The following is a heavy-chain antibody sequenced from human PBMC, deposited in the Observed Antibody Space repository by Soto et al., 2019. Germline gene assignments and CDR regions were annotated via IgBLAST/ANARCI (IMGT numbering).Heavy chain of an antibody. V-gene: IGHV3-23*01. CDR3: AKVYFGCYDSSGPPDAFDI. CDR1: GFTFSSYA. CDR2: ISGSGGST. Sequence: GGSLRLSCAASGFTFSSYAMSWVRQAPGKGLEWVSAISGSGGSTYYADSVKGRFTISRDNSKNTLYLQMNSLRAEDTAVYYCAKVYFGCYDSSGPPDAFDIWGQGTMVTVSS. D-gene: IGHD3-22*01. J-gene: IGHJ3*02.